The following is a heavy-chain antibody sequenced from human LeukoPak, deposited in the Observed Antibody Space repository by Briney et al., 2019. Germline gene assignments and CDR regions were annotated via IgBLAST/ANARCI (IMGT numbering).Heavy chain of an antibody. J-gene: IGHJ4*02. CDR1: GFIFRTYW. CDR2: IKQDGSEK. CDR3: ASDSPGYSSGSYFTY. D-gene: IGHD2-15*01. Sequence: GSLRLSCAASGFIFRTYWMSWVRQAPGQGLEWVANIKQDGSEKYYVDSVKGRFTISRDNAKNSLYLQMNSLRDEDTAVYYCASDSPGYSSGSYFTYWGQGTLVTVSS. V-gene: IGHV3-7*03.